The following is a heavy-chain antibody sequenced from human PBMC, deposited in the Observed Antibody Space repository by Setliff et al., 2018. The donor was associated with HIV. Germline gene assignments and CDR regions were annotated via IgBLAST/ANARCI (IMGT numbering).Heavy chain of an antibody. D-gene: IGHD2-2*01. Sequence: GASVKVSCKISGYTLTELFIHWVRQAPGKGLEWMANFDPEDGETFYAQKFQGRLTMTEDTSTDTAYMELSSLRYDDTAMYYCRWGPAAIWDAFDIWGQGTMVTVSS. CDR3: RWGPAAIWDAFDI. CDR1: GYTLTELF. CDR2: FDPEDGET. V-gene: IGHV1-24*01. J-gene: IGHJ3*02.